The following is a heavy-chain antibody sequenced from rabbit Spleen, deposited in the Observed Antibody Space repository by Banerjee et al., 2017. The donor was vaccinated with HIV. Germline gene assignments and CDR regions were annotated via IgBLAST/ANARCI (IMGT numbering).Heavy chain of an antibody. V-gene: IGHV1S45*01. CDR2: IAGSSSDFT. D-gene: IGHD4-1*01. J-gene: IGHJ4*01. CDR1: GFSFSSSDY. CDR3: ARDLAGAIGWNFYL. Sequence: QEQLEESGGDLVKPEGSLTLTCTASGFSFSSSDYMCWVRQAPGKGLEWISCIAGSSSDFTYSATWAKGRFTCSKTSSTTVTLQMTSLTAADTATYFCARDLAGAIGWNFYLWGPGTLVTVS.